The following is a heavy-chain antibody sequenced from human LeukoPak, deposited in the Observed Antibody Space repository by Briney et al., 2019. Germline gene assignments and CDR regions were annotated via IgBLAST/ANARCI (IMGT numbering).Heavy chain of an antibody. CDR3: ARARYSSGWHDAFDI. V-gene: IGHV3-20*04. CDR2: INWNGGST. Sequence: GGSLRLSCAASGFTFDDYGMSWVRQAPGKGLEWVSGINWNGGSTGYADSVKGRFTISRDNAKNSLYLQMNSLRAEDTAVYYCARARYSSGWHDAFDIWGQGTMVTVSS. CDR1: GFTFDDYG. D-gene: IGHD6-19*01. J-gene: IGHJ3*02.